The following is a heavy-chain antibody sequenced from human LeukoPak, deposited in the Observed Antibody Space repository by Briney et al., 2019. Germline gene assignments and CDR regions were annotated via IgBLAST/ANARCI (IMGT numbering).Heavy chain of an antibody. J-gene: IGHJ1*01. CDR3: ATTPGEGSEYFQY. CDR1: GFTFDGDA. V-gene: IGHV3-43*02. CDR2: ISGGGERT. Sequence: GGSLRLSCAASGFTFDGDAIDWVRQAPGKGLEWVSLISGGGERTYYTESVKGRFTISRDNSKKTLYLQMNRLRSEDTAFYFCATTPGEGSEYFQYWGPGTLVTVSS. D-gene: IGHD3-10*01.